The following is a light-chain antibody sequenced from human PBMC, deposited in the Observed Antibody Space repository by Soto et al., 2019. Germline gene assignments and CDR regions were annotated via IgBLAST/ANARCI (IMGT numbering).Light chain of an antibody. CDR3: AAWDDSLSVYV. V-gene: IGLV1-40*01. CDR2: ADS. Sequence: QSVLTPPPSVSVAPVQRVPISFTVAISNVGPADAVHWYQHIPGTTPKLLIYADSNRPSGVPDRFSASKSGTSASLAISGLRSEDEADYYCAAWDDSLSVYVFGTGTKVTVL. J-gene: IGLJ1*01. CDR1: ISNVGPADA.